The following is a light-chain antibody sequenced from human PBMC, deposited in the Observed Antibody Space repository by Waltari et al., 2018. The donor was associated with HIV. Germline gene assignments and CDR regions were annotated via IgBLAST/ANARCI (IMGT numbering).Light chain of an antibody. J-gene: IGLJ3*02. Sequence: YVLTQPPSVSVAPGETASIACGGENIGNKGMPWYQQGPGQAPVLVIYFNTARPSGIPERLSGSNSVNTATLTISRVEAGDEADYYCQVWDSKTSQGVFGGGTKLTVL. CDR2: FNT. V-gene: IGLV3-21*04. CDR3: QVWDSKTSQGV. CDR1: NIGNKG.